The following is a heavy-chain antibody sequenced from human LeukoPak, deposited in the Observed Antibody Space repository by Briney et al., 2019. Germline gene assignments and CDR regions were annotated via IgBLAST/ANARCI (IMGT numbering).Heavy chain of an antibody. Sequence: GGSLRLSCAASGFTVSSNYMSWVRQAPGKGLEWVSVIYSGGSTYYADSVKGRFTISRDNSKNTLYLQMNSLRAEDTAVYYCARDSRPYYYDSSGADAFDIWGQGTMVTVSS. D-gene: IGHD3-22*01. V-gene: IGHV3-53*01. CDR1: GFTVSSNY. CDR3: ARDSRPYYYDSSGADAFDI. CDR2: IYSGGST. J-gene: IGHJ3*02.